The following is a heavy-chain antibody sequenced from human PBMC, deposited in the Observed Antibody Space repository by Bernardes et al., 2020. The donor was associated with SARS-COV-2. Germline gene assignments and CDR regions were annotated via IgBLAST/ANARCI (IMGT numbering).Heavy chain of an antibody. CDR1: GFSLSTRVVG. CDR3: AHRQLGLYYYGMDV. J-gene: IGHJ6*02. D-gene: IGHD6-13*01. Sequence: GPPLVKPTQSLTLTCTFSGFSLSTRVVGVGWIRQPPGKALEWLALIYWDDDKRYSPSLKSRLTITKDTSKNQVVLTMTNMDPVDTATYYCAHRQLGLYYYGMDVWGQGTTVTVSS. CDR2: IYWDDDK. V-gene: IGHV2-5*02.